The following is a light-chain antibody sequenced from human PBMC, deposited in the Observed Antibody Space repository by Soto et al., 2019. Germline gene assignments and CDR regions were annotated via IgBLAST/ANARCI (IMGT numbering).Light chain of an antibody. Sequence: EIVLTQSPATLSLSPGKRSTLSCRARQSVSSYLAWYQQKPGQAPRLLIYDASNRATGIPARFSGSGSGTDFTLTISSLEPEDFVVYYCQQLMYTFGQGTKLEIK. CDR1: QSVSSY. V-gene: IGKV3-11*01. CDR3: QQLMYT. J-gene: IGKJ2*01. CDR2: DAS.